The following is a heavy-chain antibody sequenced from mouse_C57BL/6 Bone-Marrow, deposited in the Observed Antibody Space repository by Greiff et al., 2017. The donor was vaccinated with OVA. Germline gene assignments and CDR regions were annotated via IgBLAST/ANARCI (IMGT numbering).Heavy chain of an antibody. D-gene: IGHD3-2*02. J-gene: IGHJ3*01. V-gene: IGHV1-80*01. CDR2: IYPGDGDT. CDR3: ARRGAAQAGFAY. CDR1: GYAFSSYW. Sequence: VQLQQSGAELVKPGASVKISCKASGYAFSSYWMNWVKQRPGKGLEWIGQIYPGDGDTNYNGKFKGKATLTADKSSSTAYMQLSSLPSEDSAVYFCARRGAAQAGFAYWGQGTLVTVSA.